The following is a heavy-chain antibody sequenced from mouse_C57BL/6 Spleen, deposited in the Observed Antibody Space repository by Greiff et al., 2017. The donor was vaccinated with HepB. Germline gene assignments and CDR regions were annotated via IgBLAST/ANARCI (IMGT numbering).Heavy chain of an antibody. V-gene: IGHV7-3*01. CDR3: ARYGVVGYFDY. J-gene: IGHJ2*01. Sequence: EVKVVESGGGLVQPGGSLSLSCAASGFTFTDYYMSWVRQPPGKALEWLGFIRNKANGYTTEYSASVKGRFTISRDNSQSILYLQMNALRAEDSATYYCARYGVVGYFDYWGQGTTLTVSS. CDR1: GFTFTDYY. D-gene: IGHD1-1*01. CDR2: IRNKANGYTT.